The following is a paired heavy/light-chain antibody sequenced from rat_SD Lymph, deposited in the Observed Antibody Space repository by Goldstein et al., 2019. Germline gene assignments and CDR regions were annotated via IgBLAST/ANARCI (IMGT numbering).Light chain of an antibody. V-gene: IGKV14S15*01. J-gene: IGKJ2-3*01. Sequence: DIQMTQSPSSMSASLGDRVTITCRASQDIGNYLSWFQQKPGKSPRRMIYGATNLAAGVPSRFSGSRSGSDYSLTISSLESEDMAIYYCLQSIQYPYTFGAGTKLELK. CDR1: QDIGNY. CDR3: LQSIQYPYT. CDR2: GAT.
Heavy chain of an antibody. CDR1: GFTFSNYG. CDR3: ASLTGRFAY. J-gene: IGHJ3*01. CDR2: ISSGSSYI. V-gene: IGHV5-34*01. D-gene: IGHD5-1*01. Sequence: EVQLVESGGGLVQPGRSLKLSCVASGFTFSNYGMNWIRQAPGKGLEWVAYISSGSSYIYYAETVKGRFTISRDNAKNTLYLQMTSLRSEDTALYYCASLTGRFAYWGQGTLVTVSS.